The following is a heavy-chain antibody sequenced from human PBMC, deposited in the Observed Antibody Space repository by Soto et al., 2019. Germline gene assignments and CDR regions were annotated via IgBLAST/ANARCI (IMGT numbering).Heavy chain of an antibody. CDR1: GGSISTYY. Sequence: QVQLQESGPRLVKPSETLSLTCTVSGGSISTYYWSWIRQSPGKGLEWIGYVYYNGRTKYNPSLKSRVTISVDTSKNQFSLNLNSVNAAVPAVYYCARDGSVFDFWDGPYYFDYWGQGILVTVSS. D-gene: IGHD3-3*01. J-gene: IGHJ4*02. CDR2: VYYNGRT. V-gene: IGHV4-59*01. CDR3: ARDGSVFDFWDGPYYFDY.